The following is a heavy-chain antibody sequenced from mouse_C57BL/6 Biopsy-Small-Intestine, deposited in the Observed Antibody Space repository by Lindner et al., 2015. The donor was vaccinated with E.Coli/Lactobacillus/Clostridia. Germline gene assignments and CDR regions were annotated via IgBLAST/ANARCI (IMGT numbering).Heavy chain of an antibody. D-gene: IGHD1-1*01. J-gene: IGHJ1*01. CDR2: IIPIFGTA. Sequence: SVKVSCKASGGTFSRYAISWVRQAPGHGLEWMGGIIPIFGTANYPQKFQGRVTMTADKSTSTAYMELSSLRSEDTAVYYCARVVTYSSYYYYYYDMDVWGQGTTVTVSS. CDR1: GGTFSRYA. CDR3: ARVVTYSSYYYYYYDMDV. V-gene: IGHV1-81*01.